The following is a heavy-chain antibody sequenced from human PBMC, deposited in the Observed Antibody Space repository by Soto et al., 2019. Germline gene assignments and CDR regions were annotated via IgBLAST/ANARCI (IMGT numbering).Heavy chain of an antibody. CDR1: GITSTTYA. J-gene: IGHJ5*02. CDR3: ARAISGYVT. D-gene: IGHD5-12*01. CDR2: INTGNGNT. Sequence: QVQLVQSGAEVKKPGASVKVSCKASGITSTTYAIHWVRQVPGQGLEWMGWINTGNGNTRYSQRFLGRVSLTTDTSASTVSMDLSSLTSEDTAVYSCARAISGYVTWGQGTLSTVSS. V-gene: IGHV1-3*04.